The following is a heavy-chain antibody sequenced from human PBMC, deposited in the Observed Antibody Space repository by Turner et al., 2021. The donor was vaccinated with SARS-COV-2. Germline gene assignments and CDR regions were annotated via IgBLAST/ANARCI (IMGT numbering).Heavy chain of an antibody. D-gene: IGHD6-13*01. J-gene: IGHJ6*02. CDR2: ISSSSSYI. CDR1: GFTLISYS. Sequence: EVQLVESGGGMVKPGGSLRISCGASGFTLISYSMNWVRQATGKVLEWVSSISSSSSYIYYADSVKGRFTISRDNAKNSLYLQMNSLRAEDTAVYYCASIAAADPKYYHYYGMDVWGQGTTVTVSS. V-gene: IGHV3-21*01. CDR3: ASIAAADPKYYHYYGMDV.